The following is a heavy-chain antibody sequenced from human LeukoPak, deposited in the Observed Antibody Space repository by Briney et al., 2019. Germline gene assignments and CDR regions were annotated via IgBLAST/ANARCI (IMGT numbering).Heavy chain of an antibody. CDR2: ISGSGGST. Sequence: GGSLRLSCAASGFTFSSHAMSWVRQAPGKGLEWVSAISGSGGSTYYADSVKGRFTISRDNSKNTLYLQMNSLRAEDTAVYYCAKRVGMVRGVRASPYYFDYWGQGTLVTVSS. V-gene: IGHV3-23*01. CDR1: GFTFSSHA. J-gene: IGHJ4*02. CDR3: AKRVGMVRGVRASPYYFDY. D-gene: IGHD3-10*01.